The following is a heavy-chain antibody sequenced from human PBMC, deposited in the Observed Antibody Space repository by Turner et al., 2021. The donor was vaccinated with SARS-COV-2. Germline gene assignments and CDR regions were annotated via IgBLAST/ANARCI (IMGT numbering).Heavy chain of an antibody. CDR2: ISSSSTYI. J-gene: IGHJ6*02. CDR3: ARYRRDYDFWSGAYGMGGMDV. V-gene: IGHV3-21*01. D-gene: IGHD3-3*01. CDR1: GFTFSTYS. Sequence: EVQLVESGGGLVKPGGSLRLSCAASGFTFSTYSMYWVRQAPGKGLEWVSSISSSSTYIYYADSVKGRFTISRDNAKNSLYLQMNSLRAEDTAVYYCARYRRDYDFWSGAYGMGGMDVWGQGTTVTVSS.